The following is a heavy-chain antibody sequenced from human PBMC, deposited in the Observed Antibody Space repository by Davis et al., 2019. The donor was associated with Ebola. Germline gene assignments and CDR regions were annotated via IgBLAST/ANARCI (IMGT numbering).Heavy chain of an antibody. D-gene: IGHD6-13*01. CDR3: ARGFSSWESSEYYYYYGMDV. Sequence: ASVKVSCKASGYTFTSYDINWVRQATGQGLEWMGWMNPNSGNTGYAQKFQGRVTMTRNTSISTAYMELSSLRSEDTAVYYCARGFSSWESSEYYYYYGMDVWGQGTTVTVSS. J-gene: IGHJ6*02. V-gene: IGHV1-8*01. CDR1: GYTFTSYD. CDR2: MNPNSGNT.